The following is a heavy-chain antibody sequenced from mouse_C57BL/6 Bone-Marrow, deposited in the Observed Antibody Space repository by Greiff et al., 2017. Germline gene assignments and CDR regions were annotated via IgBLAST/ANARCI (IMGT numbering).Heavy chain of an antibody. Sequence: SGPELVKPGASVKMSCKASGYTFTDYNMHWVKQSHGKSLEWIGYINPNNGGTSYNQKFKGKATLTVNKSSSTAYMELRSLTSEDSAVYYCARQEGTSFDYWGQGTTLTVSS. CDR3: ARQEGTSFDY. J-gene: IGHJ2*01. CDR2: INPNNGGT. V-gene: IGHV1-22*01. CDR1: GYTFTDYN. D-gene: IGHD3-3*01.